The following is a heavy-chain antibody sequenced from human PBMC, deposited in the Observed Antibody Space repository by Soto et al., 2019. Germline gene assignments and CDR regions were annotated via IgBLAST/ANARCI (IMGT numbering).Heavy chain of an antibody. J-gene: IGHJ6*02. V-gene: IGHV4-61*01. CDR3: ASAGVRGYYYYGMDV. CDR1: GGSVSSGSYY. Sequence: QVQLQESGPGLVKPSETLSLTCTVSGGSVSSGSYYWSWIRQPPGKGLEWIGYIYYSGSTTYNPSPRSRVPISVDPSKNQFSLKLSSVTAADTAVYYCASAGVRGYYYYGMDVWGQGTTVTVSS. D-gene: IGHD2-8*01. CDR2: IYYSGST.